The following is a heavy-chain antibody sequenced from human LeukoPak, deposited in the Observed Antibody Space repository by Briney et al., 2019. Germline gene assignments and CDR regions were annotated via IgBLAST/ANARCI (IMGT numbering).Heavy chain of an antibody. CDR2: IYSGGST. CDR3: ARNQWQDYYGMDV. V-gene: IGHV3-53*04. D-gene: IGHD6-19*01. J-gene: IGHJ6*02. CDR1: GFTVSSNY. Sequence: GGSLRLSCAASGFTVSSNYMSWVRQAPGKGLEWVSVIYSGGSTYYADSVKGRFTISRHNSKNTLYLQMNSLRAEDTAVYYCARNQWQDYYGMDVWSQGTTVTVSS.